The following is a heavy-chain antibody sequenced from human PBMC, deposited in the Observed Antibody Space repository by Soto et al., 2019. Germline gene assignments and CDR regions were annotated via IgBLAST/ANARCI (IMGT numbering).Heavy chain of an antibody. D-gene: IGHD2-2*01. CDR1: GYTFTNYG. V-gene: IGHV1-18*01. CDR2: ISAYNGNT. Sequence: QVQLVQSGAEVKKPGASVKVSCKASGYTFTNYGISWVRQAPGQGLEWMGWISAYNGNTDYARSLQGRVTMTTDTSTSTAYMELRSLRSDDTAVYYCARVGAYCVSTSCHDYWGQGTLVTVSS. J-gene: IGHJ4*02. CDR3: ARVGAYCVSTSCHDY.